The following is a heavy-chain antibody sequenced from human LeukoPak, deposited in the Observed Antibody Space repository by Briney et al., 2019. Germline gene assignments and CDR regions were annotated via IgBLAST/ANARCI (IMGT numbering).Heavy chain of an antibody. CDR1: GFSFNNYG. Sequence: GGSMRLSCGASGFSFNNYGMHWVRQAPGKGLEWVAVMSYDGTNTFHTDSVKGRFTISRDNSKNTPFLQMNSLRDDDTATYYCAKASPTYTGSYLAGYFDLWGRGTLDIVSS. V-gene: IGHV3-30*18. J-gene: IGHJ2*01. CDR2: MSYDGTNT. D-gene: IGHD1-26*01. CDR3: AKASPTYTGSYLAGYFDL.